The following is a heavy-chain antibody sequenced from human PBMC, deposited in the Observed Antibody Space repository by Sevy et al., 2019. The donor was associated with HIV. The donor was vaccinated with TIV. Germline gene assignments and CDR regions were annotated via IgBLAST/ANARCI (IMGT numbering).Heavy chain of an antibody. J-gene: IGHJ6*02. V-gene: IGHV3-30*02. Sequence: GGSLRLSCAASGLTFKSYGMHWVRQAPGKGLEWVTLIRNDGSTKYYADSVRGRFTASRDNSKNTLYLHMNSLRPEDTAVYYCVKGPHPAVTTSYALDVWGQGTTVTVSS. CDR2: IRNDGSTK. CDR3: VKGPHPAVTTSYALDV. CDR1: GLTFKSYG. D-gene: IGHD4-17*01.